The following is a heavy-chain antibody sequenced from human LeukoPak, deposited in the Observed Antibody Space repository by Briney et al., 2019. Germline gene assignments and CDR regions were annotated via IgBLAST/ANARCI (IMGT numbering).Heavy chain of an antibody. J-gene: IGHJ3*02. D-gene: IGHD3-16*01. CDR2: INPNTGGT. Sequence: ASVKVSCKASGYTFTGYYIHWVRQAPGQGLEWMVWINPNTGGTNYAQKFQGCVTMTRDTSINTAYMELSRLRSDDTAVYYCARVQQDCQTSLGVLRCAFDIWGQGTMVTVSS. CDR3: ARVQQDCQTSLGVLRCAFDI. CDR1: GYTFTGYY. V-gene: IGHV1-2*04.